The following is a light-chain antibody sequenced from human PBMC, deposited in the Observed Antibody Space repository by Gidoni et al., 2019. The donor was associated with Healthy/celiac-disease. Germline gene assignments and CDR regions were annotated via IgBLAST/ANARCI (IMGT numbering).Light chain of an antibody. V-gene: IGKV4-1*01. Sequence: DIVMTQYPDSLAVSLGERATINCNSSQSVLYSSNNKNYLAWYQQKPGQPPKLLIYWASTRESGVPDRFSGSGSGTDFTLTISSLQAEDVAVYYCQQYYSTLLTFGGGTKVEIK. CDR2: WAS. CDR3: QQYYSTLLT. CDR1: QSVLYSSNNKNY. J-gene: IGKJ4*01.